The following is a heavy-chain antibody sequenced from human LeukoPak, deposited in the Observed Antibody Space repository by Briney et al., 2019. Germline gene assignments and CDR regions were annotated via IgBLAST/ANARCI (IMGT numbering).Heavy chain of an antibody. CDR1: GYTFTSYG. J-gene: IGHJ4*02. CDR3: ARDADYYDSSGYPPIDY. D-gene: IGHD3-22*01. V-gene: IGHV1-18*01. Sequence: ASVKVSCKASGYTFTSYGISWVRQAPGQGLEWMGWISAYKGNTNYAQKLQGRVTMTTDTSTSTAYMELRSLRSDDTAVYYCARDADYYDSSGYPPIDYWGQGTLVTVSS. CDR2: ISAYKGNT.